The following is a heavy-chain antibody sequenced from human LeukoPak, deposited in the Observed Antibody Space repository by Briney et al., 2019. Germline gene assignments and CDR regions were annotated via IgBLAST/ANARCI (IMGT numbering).Heavy chain of an antibody. CDR2: ISSTSSYI. CDR1: GFTFRSYS. Sequence: GGSLRLSCAASGFTFRSYSMNWVRQAPGKGLEWVSSISSTSSYIYYADSVKGRFTISRDNAKNSLYLQMNSLRAEDTAVYYCAKDSEWELLRVGEDYFDYWGQGTLVTVSS. V-gene: IGHV3-21*01. D-gene: IGHD1-26*01. J-gene: IGHJ4*02. CDR3: AKDSEWELLRVGEDYFDY.